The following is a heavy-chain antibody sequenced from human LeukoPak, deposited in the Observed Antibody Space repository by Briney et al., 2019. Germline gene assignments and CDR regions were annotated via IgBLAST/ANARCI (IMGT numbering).Heavy chain of an antibody. V-gene: IGHV3-21*01. CDR1: GFTFSTYS. J-gene: IGHJ4*02. Sequence: SGGSLRLSCVASGFTFSTYSMNWVRQAPGKGLEWVSAISSSSTYIYYADSVEGRITITRDNAKNSLYLQMNSLRAEDTAVYYCARLLYDYVWGSYRSYYFDFWGQGTLVTVSS. D-gene: IGHD3-16*02. CDR2: ISSSSTYI. CDR3: ARLLYDYVWGSYRSYYFDF.